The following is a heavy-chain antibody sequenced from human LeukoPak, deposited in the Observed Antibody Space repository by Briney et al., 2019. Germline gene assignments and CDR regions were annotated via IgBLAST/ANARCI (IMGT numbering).Heavy chain of an antibody. V-gene: IGHV6-1*01. Sequence: SQTLSLTCAISGDSVSSNSAAWNWIRQSPSRGLEWLGRTYYRSKWYNDYAVSVKSRITINPDTSKNQFSLQLNSVTPEDTAVYYCARDWVPGTRGSRGWFDPWGQGTLVTVSS. J-gene: IGHJ5*02. D-gene: IGHD1-1*01. CDR3: ARDWVPGTRGSRGWFDP. CDR2: TYYRSKWYN. CDR1: GDSVSSNSAA.